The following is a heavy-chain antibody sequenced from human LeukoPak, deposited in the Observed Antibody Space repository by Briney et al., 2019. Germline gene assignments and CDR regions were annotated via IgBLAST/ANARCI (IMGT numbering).Heavy chain of an antibody. CDR3: ARGLVHDSSGYFSP. Sequence: PSETLSLTCAVYGGSFSGYYWSWIRQPPGKGLERIGEINHSGSTNYNPSLKSRVTISVDTSKNQFSLKLSSVTAADTAVYYCARGLVHDSSGYFSPWGQGTLVTVSS. CDR1: GGSFSGYY. J-gene: IGHJ5*02. V-gene: IGHV4-34*01. CDR2: INHSGST. D-gene: IGHD3-22*01.